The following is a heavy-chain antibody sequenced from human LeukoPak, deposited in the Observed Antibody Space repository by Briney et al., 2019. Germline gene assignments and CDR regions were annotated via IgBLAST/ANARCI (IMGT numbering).Heavy chain of an antibody. CDR1: GFTFSSYW. CDR3: ARRIGGYYYYYMDV. D-gene: IGHD2-15*01. J-gene: IGHJ6*03. V-gene: IGHV3-7*01. CDR2: IKQDGSEK. Sequence: AGSLRLSCAASGFTFSSYWMSWVRQAPGEGLEWVANIKQDGSEKYYVDSVKGRFTISRDNAKNSLYLQMHRLRAEDTAVHYCARRIGGYYYYYMDVWGKGTTATVSS.